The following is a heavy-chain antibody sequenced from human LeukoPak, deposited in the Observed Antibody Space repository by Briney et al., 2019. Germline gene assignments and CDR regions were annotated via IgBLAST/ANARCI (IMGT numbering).Heavy chain of an antibody. CDR1: GGSISSYY. V-gene: IGHV4-4*07. J-gene: IGHJ5*02. D-gene: IGHD3-22*01. Sequence: SETLSLTCSVSGGSISSYYWSWIRQPAGKGLEWIGRMYSTGSTNYNPSLKSRVTMSVDTSKNQFSLKMTPVTAADTAVYYCAREGQDHYDSSGHRNWFDPWGQGTLVTVSS. CDR3: AREGQDHYDSSGHRNWFDP. CDR2: MYSTGST.